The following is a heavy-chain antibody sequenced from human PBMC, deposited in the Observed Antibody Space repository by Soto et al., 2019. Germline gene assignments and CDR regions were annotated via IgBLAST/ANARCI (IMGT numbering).Heavy chain of an antibody. J-gene: IGHJ4*02. CDR3: ARDQGGYGIFDD. Sequence: QVQLVQSGPEVKKPEASVKVSCKTSGYTFTSSGISWVRQAPGQGPEWMGWISGHNGVTNFARNFQDRVTLTIDSSTTTAYIEVRSRSFADTAIYYCARDQGGYGIFDDWGQGTLVTVSS. CDR2: ISGHNGVT. D-gene: IGHD5-18*01. CDR1: GYTFTSSG. V-gene: IGHV1-18*04.